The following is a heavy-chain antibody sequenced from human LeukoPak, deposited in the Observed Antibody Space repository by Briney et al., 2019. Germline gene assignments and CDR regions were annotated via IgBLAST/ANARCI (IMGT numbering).Heavy chain of an antibody. CDR2: ISGSGGST. CDR1: GFTFSSYA. D-gene: IGHD2-21*02. J-gene: IGHJ4*02. Sequence: GGSLRLSCAASGFTFSSYAMSWVRQAPGKGLEWVSAISGSGGSTYYADSVKGRFTISRDNAKNSLYLQMNSLRAEDTAVYYCARVRLYCGGDCYSDLLDYWGQGTLVTVSS. CDR3: ARVRLYCGGDCYSDLLDY. V-gene: IGHV3-23*01.